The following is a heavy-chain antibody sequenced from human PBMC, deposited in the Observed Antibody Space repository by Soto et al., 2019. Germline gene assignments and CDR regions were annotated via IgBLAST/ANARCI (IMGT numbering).Heavy chain of an antibody. Sequence: GASVKVSCKASGYTFTGYYIHWVRQAPGQGLEWMGWMSPNSGATGYAQKFQGRVTMTRDTSISTAYMELSNLRSEDTAIYYCARGVDAGVDVWGQGTTVTVSS. V-gene: IGHV1-8*02. CDR1: GYTFTGYY. J-gene: IGHJ6*02. CDR3: ARGVDAGVDV. CDR2: MSPNSGAT. D-gene: IGHD1-1*01.